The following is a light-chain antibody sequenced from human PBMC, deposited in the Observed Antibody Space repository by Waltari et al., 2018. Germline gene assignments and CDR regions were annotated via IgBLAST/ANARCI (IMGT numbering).Light chain of an antibody. CDR2: GNG. CDR1: DSNLGSNT. V-gene: IGLV1-44*01. J-gene: IGLJ3*02. CDR3: AVWDDSLSGWV. Sequence: QSVLTQPPSASGTPGQRITIPCSGRDSNLGSNTVNWYQHLPGPAPKLFIFGNGQRPSGVPGRFSGSKSGTSASLAISGLQSEDEADYYCAVWDDSLSGWVFGGGTKVTV.